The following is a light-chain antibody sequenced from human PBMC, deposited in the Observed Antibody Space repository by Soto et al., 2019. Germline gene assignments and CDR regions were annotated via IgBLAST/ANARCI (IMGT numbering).Light chain of an antibody. J-gene: IGLJ1*01. Sequence: QSALTQPPSASGIPGQAVTISCSGSSSNIGSKTVKSYQQCPGAAPQLLMYSDDQRPSWVPDRFSGSKSATTASLAISGLQAEDEADYYCAAWDDSLTGYVFGTGTKVTVL. CDR1: SSNIGSKT. CDR2: SDD. CDR3: AAWDDSLTGYV. V-gene: IGLV1-44*01.